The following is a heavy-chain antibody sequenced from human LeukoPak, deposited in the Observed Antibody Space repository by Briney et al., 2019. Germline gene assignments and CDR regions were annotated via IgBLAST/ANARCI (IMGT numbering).Heavy chain of an antibody. CDR2: INWNGGST. Sequence: GGSLRLSCAASGFTFDDYGMSWVRQAPGKGLEWVSGINWNGGSTGYADSVKGRFTISRDNSKNTLYLQMNSLRAEDTAVYYCAKPSSGYDSSGYYPYWGQGTLVTVSS. J-gene: IGHJ4*02. D-gene: IGHD3-22*01. V-gene: IGHV3-20*04. CDR1: GFTFDDYG. CDR3: AKPSSGYDSSGYYPY.